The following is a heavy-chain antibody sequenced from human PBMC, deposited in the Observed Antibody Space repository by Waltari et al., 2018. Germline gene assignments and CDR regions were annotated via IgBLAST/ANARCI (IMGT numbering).Heavy chain of an antibody. J-gene: IGHJ4*02. CDR3: ARDGAGDIDLDN. CDR1: GFTFNTYW. Sequence: EVQLVESGGGLIQPGGSLRLSSAASGFTFNTYWMHWGRQVPGKGLVWVSRINGDGSGTMYADSVKGRFTISRDNAKNTFYLQMNSLRVEDTAVYYCARDGAGDIDLDNWGQGTLVTVSS. CDR2: INGDGSGT. D-gene: IGHD6-13*01. V-gene: IGHV3-74*03.